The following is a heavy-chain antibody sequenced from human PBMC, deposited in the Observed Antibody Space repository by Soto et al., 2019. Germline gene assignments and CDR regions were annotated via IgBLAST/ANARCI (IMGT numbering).Heavy chain of an antibody. V-gene: IGHV3-23*01. D-gene: IGHD3-9*01. CDR3: ASSPDYDILTGYSYYYYGMVV. Sequence: EVQLLESGGGLVQPGGSLRLSCAASGFTFSSYAMSWVRQAPGKGLEWVSAISGSGGSTYYADSVKGRFTISRDNSKNTLYLQMNSLRAEDTAVYYCASSPDYDILTGYSYYYYGMVVWGQGTTVTVSS. CDR2: ISGSGGST. CDR1: GFTFSSYA. J-gene: IGHJ6*02.